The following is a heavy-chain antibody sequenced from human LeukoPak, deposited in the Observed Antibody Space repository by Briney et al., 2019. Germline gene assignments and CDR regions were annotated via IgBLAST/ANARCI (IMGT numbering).Heavy chain of an antibody. Sequence: GGSLRLSCAASGFTFGSYWMSWVRQAPGKGLEWVANIKQDGSEKYYADSVKGRFTISRDNAKNSLYLQMNSLRAEDTALYYCAKDISGGITIFGVVNWGGYYYYGMDVWGQGTTVTVSS. CDR1: GFTFGSYW. J-gene: IGHJ6*02. D-gene: IGHD3-3*01. CDR3: AKDISGGITIFGVVNWGGYYYYGMDV. CDR2: IKQDGSEK. V-gene: IGHV3-7*03.